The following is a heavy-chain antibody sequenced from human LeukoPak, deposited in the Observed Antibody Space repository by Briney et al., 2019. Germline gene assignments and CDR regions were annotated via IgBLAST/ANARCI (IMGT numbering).Heavy chain of an antibody. Sequence: PGGSLRLSCAASGFTFSSYGMHWVRQAPGKGLEWVAFIRYDGSNKYYADSVKGRFTISRDNAKNTLYLQMHSLRAEDTAVYYCARDEPTVTTGPPVGSWGQGTLVTASS. CDR3: ARDEPTVTTGPPVGS. J-gene: IGHJ4*02. CDR2: IRYDGSNK. V-gene: IGHV3-30*02. D-gene: IGHD4-17*01. CDR1: GFTFSSYG.